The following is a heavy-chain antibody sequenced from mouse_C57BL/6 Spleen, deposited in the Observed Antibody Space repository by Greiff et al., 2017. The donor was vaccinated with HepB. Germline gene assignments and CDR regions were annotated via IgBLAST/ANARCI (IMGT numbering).Heavy chain of an antibody. Sequence: EVQRVESGGGLVKPGGSLKLSCAASGFTFSSYAMSWVRQTPEKRLEWVATISDGGSYTYNPDNVKGRFTISRDNAKNNLYLQMSHLKSEDTAMYYCARDEYYGSGPAWFAYWGQGTLVTVSA. CDR3: ARDEYYGSGPAWFAY. J-gene: IGHJ3*01. D-gene: IGHD1-1*01. V-gene: IGHV5-4*01. CDR2: ISDGGSYT. CDR1: GFTFSSYA.